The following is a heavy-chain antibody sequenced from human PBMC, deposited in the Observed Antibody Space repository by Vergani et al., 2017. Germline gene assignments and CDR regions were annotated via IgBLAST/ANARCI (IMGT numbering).Heavy chain of an antibody. J-gene: IGHJ4*02. Sequence: QVQLQESGPGLVKPSETLSLTCAVSGYSISSGYYWGWIRQPPGKGLEWIGSIYHSGSTYYNPSLKSRVTISVDTSKNQFSLKLSSVTAADTAVYYCAIIAARPGMNYWGQGTLVTVSS. CDR3: AIIAARPGMNY. CDR1: GYSISSGYY. D-gene: IGHD6-6*01. CDR2: IYHSGST. V-gene: IGHV4-38-2*01.